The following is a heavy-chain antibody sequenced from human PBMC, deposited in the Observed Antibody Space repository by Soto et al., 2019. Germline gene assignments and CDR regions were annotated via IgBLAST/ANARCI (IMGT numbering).Heavy chain of an antibody. V-gene: IGHV1-8*01. CDR1: GYTFTSYD. CDR2: MNPNSGNT. Sequence: QVQLVQSGAEVKKPGASVKVSCKASGYTFTSYDINWVRQATGQGHEWMGWMNPNSGNTSYAQKFQGRVAITRNTSISTACMVIISLRSEDTAVYYGARESSAAGTGWFDLWGQGTLVTVSS. J-gene: IGHJ5*02. CDR3: ARESSAAGTGWFDL. D-gene: IGHD6-13*01.